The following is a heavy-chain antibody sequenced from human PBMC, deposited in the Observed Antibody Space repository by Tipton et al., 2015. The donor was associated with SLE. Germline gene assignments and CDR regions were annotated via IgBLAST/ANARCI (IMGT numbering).Heavy chain of an antibody. D-gene: IGHD3-10*02. J-gene: IGHJ6*02. CDR2: ISGSGGST. CDR1: GFTFSDYY. V-gene: IGHV3-23*01. CDR3: AKDMYYYGRYYYYGMDV. Sequence: GSLRLSCAASGFTFSDYYMSWVRQAPGKGLEWVSAISGSGGSTYYADSVKGRFTISRDNSKNTLYLQMNSLRAEDTAVYYCAKDMYYYGRYYYYGMDVWGQGTTVTVSS.